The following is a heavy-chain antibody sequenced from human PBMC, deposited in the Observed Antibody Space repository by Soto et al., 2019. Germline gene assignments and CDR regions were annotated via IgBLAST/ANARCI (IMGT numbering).Heavy chain of an antibody. D-gene: IGHD3-9*01. CDR1: GFTFSTYT. V-gene: IGHV3-23*01. J-gene: IGHJ4*02. CDR2: IIGVDIRT. Sequence: EVQLLESGGHLVQPGGSLRLSCAASGFTFSTYTMNWVRQAPGKGRGWVPGIIGVDIRTFYADSVKGRFTISRDNSKNMLFLQMNSLRADDTAVYYCAKDRQVDGIWTFDYWGQGTLVTVSS. CDR3: AKDRQVDGIWTFDY.